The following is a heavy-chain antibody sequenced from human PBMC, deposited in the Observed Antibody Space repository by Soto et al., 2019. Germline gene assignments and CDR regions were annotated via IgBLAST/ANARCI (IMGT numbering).Heavy chain of an antibody. CDR1: GFTLSGYA. D-gene: IGHD6-6*01. Sequence: EVQLAESGGGLAQPGGSLRLSCAASGFTLSGYAMDWVRQAPGKGLEYVSGISSNGVGTYYANSVQGRFTISRDNSKNTVYLQMGSLRPEDRAVYYCARRARPDFYYMDVWGKGTPVTVS. CDR3: ARRARPDFYYMDV. V-gene: IGHV3-64*01. J-gene: IGHJ6*03. CDR2: ISSNGVGT.